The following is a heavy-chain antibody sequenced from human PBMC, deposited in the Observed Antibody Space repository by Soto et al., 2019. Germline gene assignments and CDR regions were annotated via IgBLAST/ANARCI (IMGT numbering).Heavy chain of an antibody. CDR1: GFTLSDHY. J-gene: IGHJ4*02. Sequence: QVQLVESGGGLVKPGGSLRLSCAASGFTLSDHYMSWIRQVPGKGLEWVSYVSSSGVTKYYADSVKGRFTISRDNAKNSLYLQMNSLRDDDAAVYDCAFGSYILTGYSKAYDYWGQGTLVTVSS. CDR3: AFGSYILTGYSKAYDY. V-gene: IGHV3-11*01. D-gene: IGHD3-9*01. CDR2: VSSSGVTK.